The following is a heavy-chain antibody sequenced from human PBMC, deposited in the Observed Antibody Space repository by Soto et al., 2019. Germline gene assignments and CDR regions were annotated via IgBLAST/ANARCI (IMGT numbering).Heavy chain of an antibody. D-gene: IGHD5-18*01. CDR1: GFTFSSYW. Sequence: PGGSLRLSCAASGFTFSSYWMHWVRQAPGKGLVWVSRINPDGSATNYADSVKGRFTISRDNAKNTLYLQMNSLRAEGTAVFYCGRGGSDSPMAPGYWGQGTLVTV. CDR2: INPDGSAT. CDR3: GRGGSDSPMAPGY. J-gene: IGHJ4*02. V-gene: IGHV3-74*01.